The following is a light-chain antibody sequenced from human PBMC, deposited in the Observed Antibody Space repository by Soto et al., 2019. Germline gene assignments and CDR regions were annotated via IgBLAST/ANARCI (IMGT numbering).Light chain of an antibody. V-gene: IGKV3-15*01. J-gene: IGKJ1*01. Sequence: EIVMTQSPTTLSVSPGERATLSCRASQSVSSNLAWYQQKPGQAPRLLIFGASTRAAGTPARFSGSGSGTEFTLTISGRQSEDFAVYYCQKYNNWPPWTIGQGTKVEIK. CDR2: GAS. CDR3: QKYNNWPPWT. CDR1: QSVSSN.